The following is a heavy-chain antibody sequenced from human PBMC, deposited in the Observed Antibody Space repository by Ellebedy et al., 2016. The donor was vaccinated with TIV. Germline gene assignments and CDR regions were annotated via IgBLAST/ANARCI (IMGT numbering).Heavy chain of an antibody. V-gene: IGHV3-72*01. D-gene: IGHD2-2*01. CDR1: GFTFSDHY. CDR2: IRDKAHGYTT. CDR3: TRNPRKCAAKSYPFDY. J-gene: IGHJ4*02. Sequence: PGGSLRLSCATSGFTFSDHYMDWVRQAPGAGLEWVGRIRDKAHGYTTVYAASVQGRFTISRDDSRGIAYLQMDSLKTEETAIYFCTRNPRKCAAKSYPFDYWGQGQLVTVSS.